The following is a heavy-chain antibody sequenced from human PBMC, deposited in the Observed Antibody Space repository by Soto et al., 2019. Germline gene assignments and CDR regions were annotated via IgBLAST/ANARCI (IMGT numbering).Heavy chain of an antibody. J-gene: IGHJ4*02. CDR1: GFTFSTYA. CDR2: ISSDGSIT. D-gene: IGHD5-18*01. CDR3: ARARGFSYGSRFDF. Sequence: GGSLRLSCAASGFTFSTYAIHWVRQAPGKGLEWVALISSDGSITYYVGFVKGRFTVSRDNSKNTLYLQMDSLKTEDTAVYYCARARGFSYGSRFDFWGQGALVTVSS. V-gene: IGHV3-30-3*01.